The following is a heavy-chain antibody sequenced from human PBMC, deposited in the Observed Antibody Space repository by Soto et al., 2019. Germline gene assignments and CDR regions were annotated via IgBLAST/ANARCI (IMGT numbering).Heavy chain of an antibody. J-gene: IGHJ6*02. D-gene: IGHD4-17*01. V-gene: IGHV4-59*08. CDR1: GGSISSYY. Sequence: QVQLQESGPGLVTPTETLSLTCTVSGGSISSYYWSWIRQPPGKGLEWIGYIYYSGSTNYNPSLKSRVTISVDTSKNQFSLKLSSVTAAHTAVYYCVRRRRDGDYGYYYYYGMDVWGQGTTVTVSS. CDR3: VRRRRDGDYGYYYYYGMDV. CDR2: IYYSGST.